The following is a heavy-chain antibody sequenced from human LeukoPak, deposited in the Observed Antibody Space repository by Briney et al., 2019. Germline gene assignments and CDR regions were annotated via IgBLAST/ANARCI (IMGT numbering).Heavy chain of an antibody. CDR3: ARGAIDYDFWSALARSYYYYMDV. J-gene: IGHJ6*03. V-gene: IGHV1-69*13. CDR2: SIPIFGTA. Sequence: SVKVSCKASGGTFSSYAISWVRQAPGQGLEWMGGSIPIFGTANYAQKLQGRVTITADESTSTAYMELSSLRSEDTAVYYCARGAIDYDFWSALARSYYYYMDVWGKGTTVTVSS. D-gene: IGHD3-3*01. CDR1: GGTFSSYA.